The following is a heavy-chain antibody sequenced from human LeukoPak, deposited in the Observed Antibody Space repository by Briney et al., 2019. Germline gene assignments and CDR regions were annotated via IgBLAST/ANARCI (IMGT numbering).Heavy chain of an antibody. V-gene: IGHV4-61*01. CDR3: ARGYSSSWYLY. CDR1: GGSVSSGRYY. CDR2: IYYSGST. Sequence: KPSETLSLTCTVSGGSVSSGRYYWSWIRQPPGKGLEWIGYIYYSGSTNYNPSLKSRVTISVDTSKNQFSLKLSSVTAADTAVYYCARGYSSSWYLYWGQGTLVTVSS. D-gene: IGHD6-13*01. J-gene: IGHJ4*02.